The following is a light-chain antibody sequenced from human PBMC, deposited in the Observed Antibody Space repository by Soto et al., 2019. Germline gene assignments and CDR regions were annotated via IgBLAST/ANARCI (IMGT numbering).Light chain of an antibody. CDR3: SSYAGTNNLGV. J-gene: IGLJ3*02. CDR1: SSGIGGYNF. V-gene: IGLV2-8*01. CDR2: EVN. Sequence: QSALTQPPSASGSPGQSVTISCTGTSSGIGGYNFVSWYQQHPGKAPKLIIYEVNKRPSGVPDRFSGSKSGNTASLTVSGLQADDEGDYYCSSYAGTNNLGVFGGGTKLTVL.